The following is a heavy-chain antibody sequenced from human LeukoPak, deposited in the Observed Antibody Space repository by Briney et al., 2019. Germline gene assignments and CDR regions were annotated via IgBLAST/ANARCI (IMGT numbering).Heavy chain of an antibody. J-gene: IGHJ6*02. D-gene: IGHD2-15*01. CDR3: ARDGALGYCSGGSCYGGYYGMDV. CDR2: ITSSSSYI. Sequence: GGSLRLSCAASGFTFSTSSMHWVRQAPGKGLEWVSSITSSSSYIYYADSVKGRFTISRHNSKNTLYLQMNSLRAEDTAVYYCARDGALGYCSGGSCYGGYYGMDVWGQGTTVTVSS. V-gene: IGHV3-21*04. CDR1: GFTFSTSS.